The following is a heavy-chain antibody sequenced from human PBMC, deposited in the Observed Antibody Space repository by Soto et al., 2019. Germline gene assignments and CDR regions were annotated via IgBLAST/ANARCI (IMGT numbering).Heavy chain of an antibody. Sequence: GRALRGSCVAFGCSRSSKKKHWVRQAPGKGLVWDSRINSDGSSTSYADSVKGLFTISRDNAKNTLYLQMNSLRAEDTAVYYCASALDSSGWFSYYDGMDVWGQGTTVTVSS. CDR2: INSDGSST. CDR1: GCSRSSKK. CDR3: ASALDSSGWFSYYDGMDV. V-gene: IGHV3-74*01. D-gene: IGHD6-19*01. J-gene: IGHJ6*02.